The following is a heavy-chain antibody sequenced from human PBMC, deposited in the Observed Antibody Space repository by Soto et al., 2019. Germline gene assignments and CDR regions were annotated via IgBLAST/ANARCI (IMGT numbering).Heavy chain of an antibody. Sequence: ASVKVTCKVSGYTRTELSMHWARQAPGKGLEWMGGFDPEDGETIYAQKFQGRVTMTEDTSTDTAYMELSSLRSEDTAVYYCATYCSSTSCYIAPYTFDPWGQGTLVTVSS. CDR2: FDPEDGET. V-gene: IGHV1-24*01. CDR1: GYTRTELS. J-gene: IGHJ5*02. CDR3: ATYCSSTSCYIAPYTFDP. D-gene: IGHD2-2*02.